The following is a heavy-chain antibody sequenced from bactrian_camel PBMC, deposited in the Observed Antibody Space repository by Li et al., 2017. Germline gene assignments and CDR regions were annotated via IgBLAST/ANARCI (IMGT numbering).Heavy chain of an antibody. Sequence: HVQLVESGGGSVQAGGSLRLSCAASGYTYNRNCMAWFRQAPGKEREGVANIRTHGGATYYADSVKGRFTISQDNAKNTVYLQMSNLQPEDTATYYCAEGRGSRGEHCYSLNYWGQGTQVTVS. J-gene: IGHJ4*01. CDR1: GYTYNRNC. CDR2: IRTHGGAT. D-gene: IGHD6*01. CDR3: AEGRGSRGEHCYSLNY. V-gene: IGHV3S1*01.